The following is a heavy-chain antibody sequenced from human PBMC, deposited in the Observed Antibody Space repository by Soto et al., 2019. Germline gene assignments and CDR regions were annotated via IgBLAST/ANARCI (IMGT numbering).Heavy chain of an antibody. V-gene: IGHV4-30-4*01. CDR3: ARGPSGDKVDY. CDR2: IYDGGTT. D-gene: IGHD7-27*01. Sequence: QVQLQESGPRLVSPSQTLSLTCTVSGGSISSAAYCWSWIRQSPDKGLEWIGHIYDGGTTYSSPSLKGXXTXSXXPSETQFSLKLNSVSAADTAVYYCARGPSGDKVDYWGQGIQVTVSS. J-gene: IGHJ4*02. CDR1: GGSISSAAYC.